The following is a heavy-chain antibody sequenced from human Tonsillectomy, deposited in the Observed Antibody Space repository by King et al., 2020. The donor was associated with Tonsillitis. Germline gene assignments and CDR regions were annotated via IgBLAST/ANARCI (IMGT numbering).Heavy chain of an antibody. V-gene: IGHV1-46*01. D-gene: IGHD3-3*01. CDR3: ARGGITIFGVVIDPGFFDL. J-gene: IGHJ2*01. CDR1: GYTFTSHY. Sequence: VQLVESGAEVKKPGASVKXSCKTSGYTFTSHYMHWVRQAPGQGLEWMGITNPSGGSSTYAQKFQGRVTLTRDTSTSTFYMELGSLRSEDTAVYYCARGGITIFGVVIDPGFFDLWGRGTLVTVSS. CDR2: TNPSGGSS.